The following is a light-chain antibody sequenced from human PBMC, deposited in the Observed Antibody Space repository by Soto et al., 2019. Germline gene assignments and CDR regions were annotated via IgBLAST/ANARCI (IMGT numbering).Light chain of an antibody. Sequence: AIRMTQSPSSFSASTGDRVTITCRASQGISSYLAWYQQKPGKAPKLLIYAASTLQSGVPSRFSGSGSGTDFTLTISCLQSEDFATYYCQQYYSYPRTLGGGTKVDIK. V-gene: IGKV1-8*01. CDR2: AAS. CDR3: QQYYSYPRT. CDR1: QGISSY. J-gene: IGKJ4*01.